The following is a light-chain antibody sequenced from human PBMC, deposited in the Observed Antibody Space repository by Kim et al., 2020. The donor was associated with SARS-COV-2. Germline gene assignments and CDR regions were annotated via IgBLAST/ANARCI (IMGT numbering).Light chain of an antibody. CDR1: NIGSNC. CDR2: KDG. Sequence: APGETLTGTGGGTNIGSNCVHWYQQKPGPAPELLIYKDGQRPSGIPERFSGSNSGNTASLTISRVEAEDEADYYCEAWDNTLDHRVFGGGTQLTVL. V-gene: IGLV3-21*04. CDR3: EAWDNTLDHRV. J-gene: IGLJ3*02.